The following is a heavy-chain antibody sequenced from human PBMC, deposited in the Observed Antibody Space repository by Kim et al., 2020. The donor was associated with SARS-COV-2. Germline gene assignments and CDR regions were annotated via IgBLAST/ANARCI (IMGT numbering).Heavy chain of an antibody. CDR1: GGSISSYY. Sequence: SETLSLTCTVSGGSISSYYWTWIRQPSGKGLQWIGNIYYTGTTDYNPSLKSRVSMSIDRSGDRFSLSLTSLTAADTALYFCGRLSSVDYAFDMWGQGSMVIVSS. D-gene: IGHD3-9*01. CDR3: GRLSSVDYAFDM. V-gene: IGHV4-59*08. CDR2: IYYTGTT. J-gene: IGHJ3*02.